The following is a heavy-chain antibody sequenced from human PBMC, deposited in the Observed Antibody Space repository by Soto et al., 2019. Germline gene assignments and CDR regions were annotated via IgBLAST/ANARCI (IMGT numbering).Heavy chain of an antibody. Sequence: HPGGSLRLSCAASGFTFSSYAMSWVRQAPGKGLEWVSAISGSGGSTYYADSVKGRFTISRDNSKNTLYLQMNSLRAEDTAVYYCAKAGLNSGTHGAYWGQGTLVTVSS. CDR3: AKAGLNSGTHGAY. J-gene: IGHJ4*02. CDR2: ISGSGGST. V-gene: IGHV3-23*01. CDR1: GFTFSSYA. D-gene: IGHD1-26*01.